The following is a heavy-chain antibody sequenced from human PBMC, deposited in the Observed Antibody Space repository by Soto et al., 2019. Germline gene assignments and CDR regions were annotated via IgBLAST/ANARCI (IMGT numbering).Heavy chain of an antibody. Sequence: EVQLLESGGGLVRPGGSLRLSCAASGFTFYNYAMNWVRQAPGKGLEWVSTISGGGDGTYYADSVKGRFTISRDISRNTVYLQMISLRAEDTAVYYCAKKGLGSLATYCTTGDCHYAFDVWGQGTLVTVSS. CDR2: ISGGGDGT. V-gene: IGHV3-23*01. D-gene: IGHD2-8*01. CDR3: AKKGLGSLATYCTTGDCHYAFDV. J-gene: IGHJ3*01. CDR1: GFTFYNYA.